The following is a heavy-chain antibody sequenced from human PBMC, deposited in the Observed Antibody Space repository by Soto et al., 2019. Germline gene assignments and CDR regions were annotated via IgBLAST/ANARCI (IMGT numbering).Heavy chain of an antibody. CDR2: NSWNSNRV. CDR1: GYSFDDYA. Sequence: EAQLVESGGGVAQPGRSLRLSCEGSGYSFDDYAMHWVRQAPANGLVLVSGNSWNSNRVAYADSVKGRFSISRDNVLNAVSLEMNSLRPEDTALYYCAKGCKRLLWFGDFFYMDVWGKVATGTVS. CDR3: AKGCKRLLWFGDFFYMDV. J-gene: IGHJ6*03. V-gene: IGHV3-9*01. D-gene: IGHD3-10*01.